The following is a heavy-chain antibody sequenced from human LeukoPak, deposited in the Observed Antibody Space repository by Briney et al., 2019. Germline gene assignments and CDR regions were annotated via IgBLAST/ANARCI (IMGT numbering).Heavy chain of an antibody. J-gene: IGHJ4*02. D-gene: IGHD3-10*01. V-gene: IGHV3-23*01. CDR2: ISPSGDIT. Sequence: GGSLRLSCAASGFIFSTYEMSWVRQAPGKGLEWVSGISPSGDITYYADSVKGRFTISRDNSKNTLYLEVISLTAEDTAVYYCAKDDAWLRFGEWSQGTLVTVSS. CDR3: AKDDAWLRFGE. CDR1: GFIFSTYE.